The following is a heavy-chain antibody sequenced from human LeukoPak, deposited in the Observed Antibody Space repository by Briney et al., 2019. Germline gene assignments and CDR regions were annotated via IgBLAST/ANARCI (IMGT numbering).Heavy chain of an antibody. CDR2: IDWDDDK. J-gene: IGHJ4*02. Sequence: SGPTLVNPTQTLTLTCTFSGFSLSTSGMCVSWIRQPPGKALEGLARIDWDDDKYYSTSLRTRVSISKDTSKEQVVLTMTNMDPGDTATYYCARLIAASSYFDYWGQGMLVTVSS. V-gene: IGHV2-70*11. D-gene: IGHD6-13*01. CDR3: ARLIAASSYFDY. CDR1: GFSLSTSGMC.